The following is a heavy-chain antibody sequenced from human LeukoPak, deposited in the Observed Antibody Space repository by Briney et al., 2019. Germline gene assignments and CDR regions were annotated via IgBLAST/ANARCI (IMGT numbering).Heavy chain of an antibody. Sequence: SETLSLTCTVSGGSISSYYWSWIRQPPGKGLEWIGYIYCSGSTNYNPSLKSRVTISVDTSKNQFSLKLSSVTAADTAVYYCARLRSYYYDSTLDYWGQGTLVTVSS. CDR3: ARLRSYYYDSTLDY. CDR1: GGSISSYY. J-gene: IGHJ4*02. CDR2: IYCSGST. D-gene: IGHD3-22*01. V-gene: IGHV4-59*08.